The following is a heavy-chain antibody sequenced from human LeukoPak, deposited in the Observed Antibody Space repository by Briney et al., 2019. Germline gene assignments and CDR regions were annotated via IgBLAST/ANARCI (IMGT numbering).Heavy chain of an antibody. J-gene: IGHJ4*02. D-gene: IGHD6-13*01. Sequence: PGGSLTLSCAASGFTFGSYGMHWVRQAPGKGLEWVAVIWYDGSNKYYADSVKARFTTSRDNSKNTLYPQMNSLRAEDTAVYYCAKDSSIAAAGTFDYWGQGTLVTVSS. CDR1: GFTFGSYG. V-gene: IGHV3-33*06. CDR2: IWYDGSNK. CDR3: AKDSSIAAAGTFDY.